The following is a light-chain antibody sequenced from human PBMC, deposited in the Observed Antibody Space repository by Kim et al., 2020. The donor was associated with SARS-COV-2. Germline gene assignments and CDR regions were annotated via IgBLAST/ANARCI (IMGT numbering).Light chain of an antibody. CDR3: QQDYNLLT. V-gene: IGKV3D-7*01. CDR1: QSVSSSY. J-gene: IGKJ4*01. CDR2: GAS. Sequence: PGERVTLSCRASQSVSSSYLTWYQQKPSQAPRLLIYGASSRATGIPARFSGSGSGTDFTLTISSLQPEDFAVYYCQQDYNLLTFGGGTKVDIK.